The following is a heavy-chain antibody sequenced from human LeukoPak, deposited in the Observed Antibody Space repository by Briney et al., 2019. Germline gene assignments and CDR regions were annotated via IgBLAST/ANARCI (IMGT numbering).Heavy chain of an antibody. CDR2: IHRSGSP. Sequence: SETLSLTCTVSGGSISSGDYYWSWIRQPPGKGLEWIGEIHRSGSPNYNPPLQSRVTISIDRSRNQIVLELSSVTAADTAVYYCAREILGGFNPGAYWGQGILVTVSS. CDR3: AREILGGFNPGAY. D-gene: IGHD1-14*01. J-gene: IGHJ4*02. CDR1: GGSISSGDYY. V-gene: IGHV4-61*08.